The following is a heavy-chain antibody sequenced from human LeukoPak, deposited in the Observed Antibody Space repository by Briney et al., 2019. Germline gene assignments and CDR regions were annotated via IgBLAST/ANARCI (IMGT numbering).Heavy chain of an antibody. CDR3: ARDRLYYYGSGLQPDYYYYGMDV. Sequence: ASVKVSCKASGYTFTSYGISWVRQAPGQRLEWMGWISAYNGNTNYAQKLQGRVTMTTDTSTSTAYMELRSLRSDDTAVYYCARDRLYYYGSGLQPDYYYYGMDVWGKGTTVTVSS. V-gene: IGHV1-18*04. J-gene: IGHJ6*04. CDR1: GYTFTSYG. CDR2: ISAYNGNT. D-gene: IGHD3-10*01.